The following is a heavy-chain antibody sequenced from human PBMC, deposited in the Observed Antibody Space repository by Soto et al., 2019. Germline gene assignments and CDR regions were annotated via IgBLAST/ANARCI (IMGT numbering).Heavy chain of an antibody. D-gene: IGHD6-13*01. CDR3: GAGQYFSDY. CDR1: GFSFTNYG. CDR2: ISYDGTNK. Sequence: QVQLVESGGGEVQPGKSLRLSCAASGFSFTNYGMHWVRQAPGKGLECVALISYDGTNKYYADSVKGRFTISRDNSKNPLYLQMNSLRPEDTAVYYCGAGQYFSDYWGQGTLVSVSS. J-gene: IGHJ4*02. V-gene: IGHV3-30*03.